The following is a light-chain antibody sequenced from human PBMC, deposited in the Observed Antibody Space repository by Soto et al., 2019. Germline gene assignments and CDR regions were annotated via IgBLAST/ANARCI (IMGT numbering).Light chain of an antibody. Sequence: SYELTQPPSVSVAPGKTARITCGGNNIGRKSVHWYQQKPGKAPVLVIYYDSDRPSGIPERFSGSNSGNTATLTISRVEAGDEADYYCQVWDSSSDLGVVFGGGTKVTVL. J-gene: IGLJ2*01. CDR1: NIGRKS. V-gene: IGLV3-21*04. CDR2: YDS. CDR3: QVWDSSSDLGVV.